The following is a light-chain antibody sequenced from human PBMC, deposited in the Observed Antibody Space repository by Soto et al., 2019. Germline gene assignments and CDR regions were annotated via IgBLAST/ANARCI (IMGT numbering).Light chain of an antibody. CDR1: RSDVGGYNY. CDR3: SSYTISSTYVV. J-gene: IGLJ2*01. V-gene: IGLV2-14*03. CDR2: DVA. Sequence: QSALTKPASVSGSPGQSITISCTGTRSDVGGYNYVSWYQQHPGKAPQLIIYDVANRPSGVSNRFSCSKSGNTASLTISGLQADDEADYYCSSYTISSTYVVFGGGTKLTVL.